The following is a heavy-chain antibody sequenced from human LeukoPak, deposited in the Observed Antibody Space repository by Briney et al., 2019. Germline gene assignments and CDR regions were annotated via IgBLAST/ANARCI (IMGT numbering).Heavy chain of an antibody. CDR1: GFIFNNYA. CDR2: ISGTGATT. V-gene: IGHV3-23*01. CDR3: AKEGDNTGYRYFDD. D-gene: IGHD3-22*01. J-gene: IGHJ4*02. Sequence: PGGSLRLSCAASGFIFNNYAMSWVRQAPGKGLEWVSSISGTGATTYYAGSVKGRFTISRDNAKNSLYLQMNSLRAEDTAVYYCAKEGDNTGYRYFDDWGQGTLVTVSS.